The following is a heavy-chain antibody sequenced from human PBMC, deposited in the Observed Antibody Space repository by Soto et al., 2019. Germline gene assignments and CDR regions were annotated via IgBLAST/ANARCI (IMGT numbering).Heavy chain of an antibody. J-gene: IGHJ4*02. CDR3: ARDYCGGGSCSDY. V-gene: IGHV1-69*08. Sequence: QVQLVQSGAEVKKPGSSVKVSCKASGGTFSSYTISWVRQAPGQGLEWMGRIIPILGIANYAQKFQGRVTITADKSTSTAYMELSSLRSEDTAVYYCARDYCGGGSCSDYWGQGTLVTVSS. CDR1: GGTFSSYT. D-gene: IGHD2-21*01. CDR2: IIPILGIA.